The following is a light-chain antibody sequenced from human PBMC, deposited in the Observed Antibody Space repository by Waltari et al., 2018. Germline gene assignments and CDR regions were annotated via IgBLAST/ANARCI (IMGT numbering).Light chain of an antibody. CDR3: MQARQTPWT. J-gene: IGKJ1*01. CDR2: LIS. CDR1: QSLLHSSGNTF. V-gene: IGKV2-28*01. Sequence: DIVMTQSPLYLSVTPGEPASFSCRSSQSLLHSSGNTFLDWYLQKPGQSPHLLIYLISNRASGVPDMFSGSGSGTDFTLKISRVEAEDVGVYFCMQARQTPWTFGQGTKVEIK.